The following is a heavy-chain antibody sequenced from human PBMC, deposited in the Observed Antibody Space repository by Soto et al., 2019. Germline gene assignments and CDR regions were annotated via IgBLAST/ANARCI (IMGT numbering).Heavy chain of an antibody. J-gene: IGHJ5*02. Sequence: QVQLVQSGAEVKKPGSSVKVSCKASGGTFSSYAISWVRQAPGQGLEWMGGIIPIFGTANYAQKFQGRVTITADESTSTDYMELSSLRSEDTAVYYCARDLNHIAVAGTVDFPWGQGTLVTVSS. CDR3: ARDLNHIAVAGTVDFP. V-gene: IGHV1-69*12. CDR2: IIPIFGTA. CDR1: GGTFSSYA. D-gene: IGHD6-19*01.